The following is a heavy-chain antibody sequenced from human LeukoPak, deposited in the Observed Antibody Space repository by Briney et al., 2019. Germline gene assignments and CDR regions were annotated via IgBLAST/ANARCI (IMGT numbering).Heavy chain of an antibody. D-gene: IGHD5-12*01. V-gene: IGHV3-66*01. Sequence: GGSLRLSCAASGFTVSSNYMSWVRQAPGKGLEWVSVLYTGGTTYYADSVKGRFTISRDNSKNTVYLDMNSLRAEDTAVYYCARAVDIVATTPFDLWGQGTMVTVSS. CDR3: ARAVDIVATTPFDL. CDR1: GFTVSSNY. CDR2: LYTGGTT. J-gene: IGHJ3*01.